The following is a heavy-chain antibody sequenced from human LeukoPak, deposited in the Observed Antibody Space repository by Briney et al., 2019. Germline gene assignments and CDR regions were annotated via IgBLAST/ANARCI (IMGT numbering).Heavy chain of an antibody. D-gene: IGHD3-10*01. CDR3: ARGPRYYGSGSSFDY. CDR1: GYTFTSYG. Sequence: ASVKVSCKASGYTFTSYGISWVRQAPGQGLEWMGWISAYNGNTNYAQKLQGRVTMTTDTSTSTAYMELRSLRSDDTAVYYCARGPRYYGSGSSFDYWGQGTLVTVSS. J-gene: IGHJ4*02. CDR2: ISAYNGNT. V-gene: IGHV1-18*01.